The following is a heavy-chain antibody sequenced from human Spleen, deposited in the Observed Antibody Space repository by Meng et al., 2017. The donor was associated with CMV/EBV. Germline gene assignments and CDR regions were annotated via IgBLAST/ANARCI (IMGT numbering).Heavy chain of an antibody. CDR2: IYDTENT. CDR3: ARLYTRYFDF. CDR1: GGSISSGHYS. Sequence: CSFPGGSISSGHYSWPWIRPPPGKGLEWIGYIYDTENTYYKSSLTSRVAISVDTSKNHFSLKLTSVTAADTAVYYCARLYTRYFDFWGQGKPVTVSS. J-gene: IGHJ4*02. V-gene: IGHV4-30-4*01. D-gene: IGHD1-14*01.